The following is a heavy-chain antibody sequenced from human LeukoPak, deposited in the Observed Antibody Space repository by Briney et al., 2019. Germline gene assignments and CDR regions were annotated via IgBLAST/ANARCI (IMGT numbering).Heavy chain of an antibody. D-gene: IGHD6-6*01. J-gene: IGHJ1*01. Sequence: SETLSLTCTVSGGSISTYYWNWIRQPPGKGLEWIGYIYHSGSTNYNPSLQSRVTISVDTSKNQFSLNLNSVTAADAAVYHCARGGAARLHFQNWGQGTLVTVSS. CDR1: GGSISTYY. CDR3: ARGGAARLHFQN. V-gene: IGHV4-59*01. CDR2: IYHSGST.